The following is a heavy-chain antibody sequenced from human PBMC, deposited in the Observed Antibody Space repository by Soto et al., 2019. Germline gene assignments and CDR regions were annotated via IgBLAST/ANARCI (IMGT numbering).Heavy chain of an antibody. J-gene: IGHJ4*02. CDR3: AREGSSGGSCYVDY. Sequence: KPSETLSLTCAVYGGSFSGYYWSWIRQPPGKGLEWIGEINHSGSTNYNPSLKSRVTISVDTSKNQFSLKLSSVTAADTAVYYCAREGSSGGSCYVDYWGQGTLVTVSS. D-gene: IGHD2-15*01. CDR2: INHSGST. CDR1: GGSFSGYY. V-gene: IGHV4-34*01.